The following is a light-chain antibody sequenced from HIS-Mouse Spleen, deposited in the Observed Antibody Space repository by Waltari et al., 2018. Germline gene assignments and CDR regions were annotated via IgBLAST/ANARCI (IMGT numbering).Light chain of an antibody. CDR2: QDS. CDR1: KLGDKY. Sequence: SYELTQPPSVSVSPGQTASITCSGDKLGDKYACWYQQKPGQSPVLVIHQDSKRPSGITVRVSGSNSGNPATLTISGTQAMDGADYYCQAWDSSTDVVFGGGTKLTVL. J-gene: IGLJ2*01. V-gene: IGLV3-1*01. CDR3: QAWDSSTDVV.